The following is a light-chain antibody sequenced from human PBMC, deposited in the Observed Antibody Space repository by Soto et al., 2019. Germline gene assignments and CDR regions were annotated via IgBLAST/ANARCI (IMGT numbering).Light chain of an antibody. V-gene: IGLV2-18*02. CDR2: EVS. CDR3: SSFTSDTTYV. CDR1: SSDVGSYNR. J-gene: IGLJ1*01. Sequence: QSALTQPPSVSRSPGQSVAVTCTGTSSDVGSYNRVSWYQQPPGTAPKLMIYEVSNRPSGVPDRFSGSKSGNTASLTISGLQAEDEADYYCSSFTSDTTYVFGTGTKVTVL.